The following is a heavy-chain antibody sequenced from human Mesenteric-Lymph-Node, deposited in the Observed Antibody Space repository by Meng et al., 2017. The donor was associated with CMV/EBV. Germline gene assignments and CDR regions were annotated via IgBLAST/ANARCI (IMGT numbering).Heavy chain of an antibody. CDR2: ISSSSSYI. CDR1: GFTFSSYS. D-gene: IGHD1-1*01. J-gene: IGHJ5*02. Sequence: GGSLRLSCAASGFTFSSYSMNWVRQAPGKGLEWVSSISSSSSYIYYADSVKGRFTISRDNAKNMLYLQMNSLRAEDTAVYYCSRDQGLELDRWGQGTLVTVSS. V-gene: IGHV3-21*04. CDR3: SRDQGLELDR.